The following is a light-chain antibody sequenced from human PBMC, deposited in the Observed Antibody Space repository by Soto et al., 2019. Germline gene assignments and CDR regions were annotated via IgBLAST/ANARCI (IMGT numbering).Light chain of an antibody. CDR3: QQYDSWPVT. J-gene: IGKJ4*01. V-gene: IGKV3-15*01. CDR1: QSIRSS. Sequence: EIVMTQSPATLSVSPGERVTLSCRASQSIRSSVAWYQQKPGQAPRLFIYGASTRATGIPARFSGSGSGTEFTLTISSLQSEDFAVYYCQQYDSWPVTFGGGTKVEIK. CDR2: GAS.